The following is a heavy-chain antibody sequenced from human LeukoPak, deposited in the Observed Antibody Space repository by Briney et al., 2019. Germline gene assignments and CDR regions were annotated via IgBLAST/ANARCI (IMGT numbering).Heavy chain of an antibody. D-gene: IGHD3-22*01. CDR3: AKDGYYYDSSAYYVIYYFDS. CDR2: IYSDNT. V-gene: IGHV3-53*01. CDR1: GFTVSSNS. Sequence: GGSLRLSCTVSGFTVSSNSMSWVRQAPGKGLEWVSFIYSDNTHYSDSVKGRFTISRDNSKNTLYLQMNSLRAEDTAVYYCAKDGYYYDSSAYYVIYYFDSWGQGTLVTVSS. J-gene: IGHJ4*02.